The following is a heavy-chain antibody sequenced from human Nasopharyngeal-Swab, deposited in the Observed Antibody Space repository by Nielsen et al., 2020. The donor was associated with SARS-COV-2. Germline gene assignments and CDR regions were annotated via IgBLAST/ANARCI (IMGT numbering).Heavy chain of an antibody. CDR1: GFTFSRYA. CDR3: AGDRASSWYTYYYYYGMDV. CDR2: ISYDGSTT. V-gene: IGHV3-30-3*01. J-gene: IGHJ6*02. D-gene: IGHD6-13*01. Sequence: LKISCAASGFTFSRYAMPWLRPTPGKGLEWVAGISYDGSTTYYADSLQGRFTISRDHSKNTLYLQMNSLRAEDTAVYRGAGDRASSWYTYYYYYGMDVWGQGTTVTVSS.